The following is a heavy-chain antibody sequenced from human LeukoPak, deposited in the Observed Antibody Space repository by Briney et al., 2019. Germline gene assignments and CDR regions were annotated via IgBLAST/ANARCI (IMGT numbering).Heavy chain of an antibody. D-gene: IGHD3-10*01. CDR1: GFTFSSYA. J-gene: IGHJ4*02. CDR3: AKLGMVRGIIAYYFDY. CDR2: ISASGGST. V-gene: IGHV3-23*01. Sequence: GGSLRLSCAASGFTFSSYAMSWVRQAPGKGLEWDSIISASGGSTYYADSVKGRFTISRDNSKNTLYLQMNSLRAEDTAVYYCAKLGMVRGIIAYYFDYWGQGTLVTVSS.